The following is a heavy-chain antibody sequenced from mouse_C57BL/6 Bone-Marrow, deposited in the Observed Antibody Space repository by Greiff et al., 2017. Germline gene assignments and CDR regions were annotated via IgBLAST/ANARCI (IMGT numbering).Heavy chain of an antibody. D-gene: IGHD1-1*01. CDR1: GYTFTSYW. V-gene: IGHV1-64*01. CDR2: IHPNSGST. Sequence: QVQLKQPGAELVKPGASVKLSCKASGYTFTSYWMHWVKQRPGQGLEWIGMIHPNSGSTNYNEKFKSKATLTVDKSSSTAYMQLSSLTSEDSAVYYCARGGGITTVVAPYYAMDYWGQGTSVTVSS. CDR3: ARGGGITTVVAPYYAMDY. J-gene: IGHJ4*01.